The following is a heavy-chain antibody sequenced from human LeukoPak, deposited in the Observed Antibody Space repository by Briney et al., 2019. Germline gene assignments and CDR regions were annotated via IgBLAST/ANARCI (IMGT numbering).Heavy chain of an antibody. D-gene: IGHD3-10*01. Sequence: SGGSLRLSCAASGFTFSSYAMSWVRQAPGKGLEWVSAISHTGSDTYYADSVKDRFSISRDNSKNTLYLRMNSLRAEDTALYYCAKRFYGSGSFYGDWGRGTLVTVSS. J-gene: IGHJ4*02. CDR3: AKRFYGSGSFYGD. CDR1: GFTFSSYA. CDR2: ISHTGSDT. V-gene: IGHV3-23*01.